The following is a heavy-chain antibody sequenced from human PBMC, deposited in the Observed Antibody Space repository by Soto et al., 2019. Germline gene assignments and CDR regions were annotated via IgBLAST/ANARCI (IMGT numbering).Heavy chain of an antibody. CDR3: ASMNILAGHAFDF. D-gene: IGHD3-9*01. V-gene: IGHV4-61*08. J-gene: IGHJ3*01. CDR2: VYHTGST. Sequence: SETLSLTCTVSGVSVSSGDYYWSWIRQPPGKGLEWIGYVYHTGSTNYNPSLKGRVTISVDTSKNQFSLQLNSVTAADTALYSCASMNILAGHAFDFWGQGTMVTVSS. CDR1: GVSVSSGDYY.